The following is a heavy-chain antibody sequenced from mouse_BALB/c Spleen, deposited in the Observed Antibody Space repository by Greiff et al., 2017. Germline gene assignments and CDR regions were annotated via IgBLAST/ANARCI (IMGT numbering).Heavy chain of an antibody. V-gene: IGHV1-69*02. CDR2: IYPSDSYT. Sequence: QVQLQQPGAELVRPGASVKLSCKASGYTFTSYWINWVKQRPGQGLEWIGNIYPSDSYTNYNQKFKDKATLTVDKSSSTAYMQLSSPTSEDSAVYYCTRASGNPFADWGQGTLVTVSA. CDR1: GYTFTSYW. J-gene: IGHJ3*01. D-gene: IGHD1-3*01. CDR3: TRASGNPFAD.